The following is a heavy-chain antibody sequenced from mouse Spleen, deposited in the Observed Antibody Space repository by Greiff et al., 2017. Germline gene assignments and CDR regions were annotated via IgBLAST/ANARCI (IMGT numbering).Heavy chain of an antibody. J-gene: IGHJ2*01. CDR2: IHPNSGST. V-gene: IGHV1-64*01. CDR1: GYTFTSYW. D-gene: IGHD1-1*01. CDR3: ARSPVYYYGSSPYYFDY. Sequence: QVHVKQPGAELVKPGASVKLSCKASGYTFTSYWMHWVKQRPGQGLEWIGMIHPNSGSTNYNEKFKSKATLTVDKSSSTAYMQLSSLTSEDSAVYYCARSPVYYYGSSPYYFDYWGQGTTLTVSS.